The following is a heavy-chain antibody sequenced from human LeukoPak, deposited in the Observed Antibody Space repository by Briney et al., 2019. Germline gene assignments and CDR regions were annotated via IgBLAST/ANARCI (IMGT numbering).Heavy chain of an antibody. Sequence: LSGGSLRLSCSVSGITVSNYGMSWVRQAPGKGLEWVAGISDSGGGTKYADSVKGRFTISGDSAKNSVFLQMNSLRVEDTAVYYCARDHRYAFDNWGQGTLVTVSS. D-gene: IGHD5-12*01. CDR3: ARDHRYAFDN. V-gene: IGHV3-23*01. J-gene: IGHJ4*02. CDR2: ISDSGGGT. CDR1: GITVSNYG.